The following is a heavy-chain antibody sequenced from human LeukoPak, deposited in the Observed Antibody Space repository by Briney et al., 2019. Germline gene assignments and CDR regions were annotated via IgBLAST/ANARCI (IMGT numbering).Heavy chain of an antibody. V-gene: IGHV1-2*02. CDR2: VTPNSNGP. D-gene: IGHD2-8*02. Sequence: GASVKVSCKASGYTFNDYYIHWVGQAPGQTLEWMGWVTPNSNGPNYAQSFQDRVTMTRDTSITTAYMELSSLTTDDTAVYYCARDRISTPYWELDNWGQGTLVIVSS. J-gene: IGHJ4*02. CDR1: GYTFNDYY. CDR3: ARDRISTPYWELDN.